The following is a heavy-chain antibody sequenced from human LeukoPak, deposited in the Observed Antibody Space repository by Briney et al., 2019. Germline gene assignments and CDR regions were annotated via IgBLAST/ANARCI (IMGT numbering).Heavy chain of an antibody. J-gene: IGHJ5*02. V-gene: IGHV1-69*13. CDR1: GGTFSSYA. Sequence: ASVKVSCKASGGTFSSYAISWVRQAPGQGLEWMGGIIPIFGTANHAQKFQGRVTITADESTSTAYMELSSLKSEDTAVYYWAIIKSTEQQENWCDPWGQGTLGTVSS. CDR2: IIPIFGTA. D-gene: IGHD6-13*01. CDR3: AIIKSTEQQENWCDP.